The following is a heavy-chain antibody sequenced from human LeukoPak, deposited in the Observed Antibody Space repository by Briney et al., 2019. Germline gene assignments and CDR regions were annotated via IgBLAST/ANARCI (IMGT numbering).Heavy chain of an antibody. D-gene: IGHD3-16*02. CDR1: GFTFSDYY. V-gene: IGHV3-11*01. CDR2: ISSSGSTI. CDR3: ARGYYDYVWGSYRGSHYFDY. J-gene: IGHJ4*02. Sequence: PGGSLRLSCAASGFTFSDYYMSWIRQAPGKGLEWGSYISSSGSTIYYADSVKGRFTISRDNAKNSLYLQMNSLRAEDTAVYYCARGYYDYVWGSYRGSHYFDYWGQGTLVTVSS.